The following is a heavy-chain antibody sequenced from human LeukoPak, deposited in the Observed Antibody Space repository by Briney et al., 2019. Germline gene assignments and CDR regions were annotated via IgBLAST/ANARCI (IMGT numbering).Heavy chain of an antibody. V-gene: IGHV3-66*02. J-gene: IGHJ5*02. Sequence: GGSLRLSCAASGFTVSSNYMSWVRQAPGKGLEWVSVIYSGGTTYYADSVKGRLTISRDNSKNTLYLQMNSLGAEATAVYYCARDCGPPGGPLSFDPWGQGTLVTVSS. CDR3: ARDCGPPGGPLSFDP. CDR2: IYSGGTT. D-gene: IGHD2-21*01. CDR1: GFTVSSNY.